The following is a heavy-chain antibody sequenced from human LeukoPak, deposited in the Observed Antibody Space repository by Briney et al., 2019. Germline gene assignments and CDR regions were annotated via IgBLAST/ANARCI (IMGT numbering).Heavy chain of an antibody. CDR1: GFSVSRNY. CDR2: IYSGGST. Sequence: SGGSLRLSCAASGFSVSRNYMSWVRQAPGKGLEWVSVIYSGGSTYYAGSVKGRFTISRDNSKNTVYLQMNSLRAEDTAVYYCARNVFSSWGQGTLVTVSS. V-gene: IGHV3-53*01. J-gene: IGHJ5*02. CDR3: ARNVFSS.